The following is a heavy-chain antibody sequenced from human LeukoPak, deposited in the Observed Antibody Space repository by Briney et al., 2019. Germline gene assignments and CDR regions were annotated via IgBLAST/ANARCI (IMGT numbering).Heavy chain of an antibody. J-gene: IGHJ6*02. CDR2: IGASGSTR. V-gene: IGHV3-11*01. Sequence: GSLRLSCAASGFTFRKHYMSWIRQAPGRGPEWVAYIGASGSTRYYRDSVNGRFTISRDNAKTSLHLQMNSLRAEDTAVYYCAKDLREWYYDPNGNYFSYGMDVWGQGTTVVVSS. CDR1: GFTFRKHY. CDR3: AKDLREWYYDPNGNYFSYGMDV. D-gene: IGHD3-22*01.